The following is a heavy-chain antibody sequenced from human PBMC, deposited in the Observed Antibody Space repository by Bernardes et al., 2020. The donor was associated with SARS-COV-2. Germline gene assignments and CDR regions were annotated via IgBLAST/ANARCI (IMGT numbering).Heavy chain of an antibody. V-gene: IGHV3-53*05. CDR2: IYSGGST. CDR1: GFTVSSNY. Sequence: SLRLSCAASGFTVSSNYMSWVRQAPGKGLEWVSVIYSGGSTYYADSVKGRFTISRDNSKNTLYLQMNSLRPEDTAVYYCAKDGVPSSYSSSWWHQFGHWGQGTLVTVSS. D-gene: IGHD6-13*01. J-gene: IGHJ4*02. CDR3: AKDGVPSSYSSSWWHQFGH.